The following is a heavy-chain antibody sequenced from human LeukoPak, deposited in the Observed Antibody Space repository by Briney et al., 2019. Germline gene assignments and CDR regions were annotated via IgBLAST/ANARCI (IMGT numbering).Heavy chain of an antibody. CDR1: GYPFVNNW. CDR3: ARARYCANSVCHIGGGLDV. V-gene: IGHV3-7*04. D-gene: IGHD2-8*01. J-gene: IGHJ6*02. Sequence: PGGSLRLSCAASGYPFVNNWMTWVRQAPGKGLEWVATIKQGGRETYYVDSVKGRFSISRDNARDSMYLQMNILRAEDAAVYYCARARYCANSVCHIGGGLDVWGPGTTDTVSS. CDR2: IKQGGRET.